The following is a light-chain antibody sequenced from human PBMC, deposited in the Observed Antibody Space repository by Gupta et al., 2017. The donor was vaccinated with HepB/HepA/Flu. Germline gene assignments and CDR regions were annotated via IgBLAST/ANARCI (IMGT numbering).Light chain of an antibody. CDR1: SSDVGGYNY. CDR3: SSYTPSNTTLGV. V-gene: IGLV2-14*03. J-gene: IGLJ3*02. Sequence: QSALTQPASVSGSPGQSVTISCTGSSSDVGGYNYVSWYQQHPGKAPQLIICDVSDRPSGIANRFSASKSGNTASLTISGLQAEDEADDFCSSYTPSNTTLGVFGGGTKLTVV. CDR2: DVS.